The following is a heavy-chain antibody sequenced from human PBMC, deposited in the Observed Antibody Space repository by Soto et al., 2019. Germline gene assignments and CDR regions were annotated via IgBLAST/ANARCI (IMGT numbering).Heavy chain of an antibody. J-gene: IGHJ3*01. CDR2: INPNSGGT. Sequence: VDSVKVSCKASGYTFTGYYMHWVRQAPGQRLEWMGWINPNSGGTNYAQKFQGWVTMTRDTSISTAYMELSRLRSDDTAVYYCATRSSGWYKDAFSFRGRGTMVTVSS. CDR3: ATRSSGWYKDAFSF. V-gene: IGHV1-2*04. D-gene: IGHD6-19*01. CDR1: GYTFTGYY.